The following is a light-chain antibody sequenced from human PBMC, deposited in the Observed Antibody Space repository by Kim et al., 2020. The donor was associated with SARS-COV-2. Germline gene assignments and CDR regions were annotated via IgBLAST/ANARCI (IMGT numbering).Light chain of an antibody. CDR3: QLWDTSGAYGV. CDR1: NIGSYS. Sequence: SYELTQPPSVSVAPGETARMTCGGNNIGSYSVHWYQQKPGHAPVPVISFDSDRPSGIPERFSGSNSRNTATLTISRVEVEDEADYYCQLWDTSGAYGVLGGGTQLTVL. J-gene: IGLJ3*02. V-gene: IGLV3-21*04. CDR2: FDS.